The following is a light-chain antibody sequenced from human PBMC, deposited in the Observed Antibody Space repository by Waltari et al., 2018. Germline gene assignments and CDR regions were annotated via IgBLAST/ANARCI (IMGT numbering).Light chain of an antibody. CDR1: QSISSY. V-gene: IGKV1-39*01. CDR2: AAS. Sequence: DIQMTQSPSSLSASVGDRVTITCRASQSISSYLNWYQQKPGKAPKLLIYAASSLQSGVPSRFSGSGSGTDVTLTISSLQPEDFATYYCQQSYCTPLTFGGGTKVEIK. CDR3: QQSYCTPLT. J-gene: IGKJ4*01.